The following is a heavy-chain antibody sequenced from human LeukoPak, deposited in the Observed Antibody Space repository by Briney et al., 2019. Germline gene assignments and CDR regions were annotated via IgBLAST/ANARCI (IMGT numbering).Heavy chain of an antibody. Sequence: GGSLRLSCAASGFTFSSYGMHWVRQAPGKGLEWVAVISYDGSNKYYADSVKGRFTISRDNSKNTLYLQMNSLRAEDTAVYYCAKNKDIAAARAFDIWGQGTMVTVSS. J-gene: IGHJ3*02. CDR2: ISYDGSNK. D-gene: IGHD6-13*01. CDR3: AKNKDIAAARAFDI. V-gene: IGHV3-30*18. CDR1: GFTFSSYG.